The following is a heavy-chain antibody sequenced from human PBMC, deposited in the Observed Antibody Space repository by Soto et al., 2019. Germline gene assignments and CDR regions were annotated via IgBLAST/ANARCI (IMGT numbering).Heavy chain of an antibody. V-gene: IGHV3-23*01. CDR3: AKGGATYGLLTHDY. CDR2: ITGTSANT. J-gene: IGHJ4*02. Sequence: EVQLLESGGGLVQPGGSLRLSCAASRFTFSNFAMSWVRQAPGKGLEWVSTITGTSANTYYTDSVKGRFAISRDNSRNTLYLHMNSLTTEDTAVYYCAKGGATYGLLTHDYWGQGTLVTVSS. CDR1: RFTFSNFA. D-gene: IGHD3-9*01.